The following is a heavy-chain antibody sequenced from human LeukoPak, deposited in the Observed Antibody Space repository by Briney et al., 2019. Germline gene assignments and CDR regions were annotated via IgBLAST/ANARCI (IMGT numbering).Heavy chain of an antibody. J-gene: IGHJ5*02. CDR1: GFTFSSYG. V-gene: IGHV3-30*03. CDR2: ISYDGSNK. Sequence: GRSLRLSCAASGFTFSSYGMHWVRQAPGKGLEWVAVISYDGSNKYYADSVKGRFTISRDNSKNTLYLQMNSLRVEDTAVYYCARGDRGTAAGNNWFNPWGQGTLVTVSS. D-gene: IGHD6-13*01. CDR3: ARGDRGTAAGNNWFNP.